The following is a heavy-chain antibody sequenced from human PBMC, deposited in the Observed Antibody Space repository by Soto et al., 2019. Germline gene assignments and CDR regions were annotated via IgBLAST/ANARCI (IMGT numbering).Heavy chain of an antibody. V-gene: IGHV3-11*01. CDR3: ARLPFPWGWFDP. J-gene: IGHJ5*02. Sequence: QVQLVESGGGLVKPGGSLRLSCAASGIVFSDYMSWVRQAPGKGLEWLSYISGSGRTIYSADSVKGRFTISRDNATNSLSLQVTNVRTEDSAVYYCARLPFPWGWFDPWGRGTLVTVSS. CDR2: ISGSGRTI. D-gene: IGHD3-16*01. CDR1: GIVFSDY.